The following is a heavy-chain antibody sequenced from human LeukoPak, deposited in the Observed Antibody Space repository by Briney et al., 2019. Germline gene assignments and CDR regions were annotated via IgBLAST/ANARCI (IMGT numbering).Heavy chain of an antibody. Sequence: PSGTLSLTCTVSGGSISSYYWSWIRQPPGKRLEWIGYIYYSGTTKHNPSLKSRVTLSMDTSKNQFSLKLRSVTAADTAVYFCARFPYFEGFDYWGQGTQVIVSS. CDR3: ARFPYFEGFDY. V-gene: IGHV4-59*12. CDR2: IYYSGTT. D-gene: IGHD3-9*01. J-gene: IGHJ4*02. CDR1: GGSISSYY.